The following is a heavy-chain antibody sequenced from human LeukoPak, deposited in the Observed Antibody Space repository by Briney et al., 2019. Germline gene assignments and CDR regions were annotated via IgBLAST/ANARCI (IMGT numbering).Heavy chain of an antibody. J-gene: IGHJ6*02. CDR3: ARGVAVAPTPMDV. CDR1: GFTFSNYG. V-gene: IGHV3-21*01. CDR2: ISSSSSYI. D-gene: IGHD6-19*01. Sequence: PGGSLRLSCAASGFTFSNYGMHWVRQAPGKGLEWVSSISSSSSYIYYADSVKGRFTISRDNAKNSLYLQMSSLRAEDTAVYYCARGVAVAPTPMDVWGQGTTVTVSS.